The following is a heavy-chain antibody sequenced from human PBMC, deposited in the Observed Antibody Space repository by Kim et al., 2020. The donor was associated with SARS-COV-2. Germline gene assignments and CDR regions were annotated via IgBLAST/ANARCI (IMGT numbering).Heavy chain of an antibody. Sequence: SGATNSAQKFQDRITGTRDTSISTGYMELNRLTSDDTAVYYCARDQGGLDVWGQGTTVTVSS. CDR2: SGAT. CDR3: ARDQGGLDV. V-gene: IGHV1-2*02. J-gene: IGHJ6*02.